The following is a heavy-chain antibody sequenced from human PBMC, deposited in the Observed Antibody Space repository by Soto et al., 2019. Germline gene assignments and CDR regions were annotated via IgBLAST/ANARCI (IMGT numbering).Heavy chain of an antibody. V-gene: IGHV2-5*01. CDR1: GFSLSTSGVG. CDR3: AHRQGGYYYFDY. D-gene: IGHD3-22*01. J-gene: IGHJ4*02. CDR2: IYWNDDK. Sequence: QITLKESGPTLVKPTQTLTLTCTFSGFSLSTSGVGVGWIRQPPGKALEWLALIYWNDDKRYSPSLKSRLTITKDTSKNQVVLTMTNMDPVDTAKYYCAHRQGGYYYFDYWGQGTLVTVSS.